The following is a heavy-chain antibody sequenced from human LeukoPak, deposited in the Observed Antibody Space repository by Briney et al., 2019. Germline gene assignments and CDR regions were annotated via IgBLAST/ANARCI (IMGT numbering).Heavy chain of an antibody. J-gene: IGHJ4*02. CDR2: MYLSGTT. V-gene: IGHV4-4*02. D-gene: IGHD3-22*01. CDR3: AGLVGRYSSGLYYYYFDY. CDR1: GDSINSLDL. Sequence: SETLSLTCTVSGDSINSLDLWSWVRQPPGKGLEWIGEMYLSGTTHSNPSIKSRVTISIDKSKNQFFLNLSSVTAADTAVYYCAGLVGRYSSGLYYYYFDYWGQGTLVTVSP.